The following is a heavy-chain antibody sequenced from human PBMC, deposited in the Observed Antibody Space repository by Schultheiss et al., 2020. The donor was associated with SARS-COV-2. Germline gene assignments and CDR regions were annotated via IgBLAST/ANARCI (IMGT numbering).Heavy chain of an antibody. V-gene: IGHV4-31*03. J-gene: IGHJ6*02. Sequence: SETLSLTCTVSGGSISSGGYYWSWIRQHPGKGLEWIGYIYYSGSTYYNPSLKSRVTISVDTSKNQFSLKLSSVTAADTAVYYCAKDQYSGSYNYGMDVWGQGTTVTVSS. D-gene: IGHD1-26*01. CDR1: GGSISSGGYY. CDR2: IYYSGST. CDR3: AKDQYSGSYNYGMDV.